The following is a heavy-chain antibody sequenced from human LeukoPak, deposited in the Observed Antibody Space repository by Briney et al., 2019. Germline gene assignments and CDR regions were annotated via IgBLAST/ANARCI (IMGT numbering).Heavy chain of an antibody. CDR3: AKVIVGTFSILES. D-gene: IGHD3/OR15-3a*01. V-gene: IGHV3-9*01. CDR2: INWNGRSI. CDR1: GFNFDDFA. J-gene: IGHJ4*02. Sequence: GRSLRLSCAASGFNFDDFAMHWVRQGPGKGLEWVSGINWNGRSIDYADSVKGRFTVSRDNGKNSLYLQMNSLRPEDTAFYYCAKVIVGTFSILESWGQGTLVTVSS.